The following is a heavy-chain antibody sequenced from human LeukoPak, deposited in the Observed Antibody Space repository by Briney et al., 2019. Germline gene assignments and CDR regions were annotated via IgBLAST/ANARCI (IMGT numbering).Heavy chain of an antibody. CDR2: INHSGST. J-gene: IGHJ6*03. D-gene: IGHD5-18*01. CDR1: GGSFSGYY. CDR3: ARVRIQLWSYYYYYYMDV. Sequence: ASETLSLTCAVYGGSFSGYYWSWIRQPPGKGLEWIGEINHSGSTNYNPSLKSRVTISVDTSKNQFSLKLSSVTAADTAVYYCARVRIQLWSYYYYYYMDVWGKGTTVTVSS. V-gene: IGHV4-34*01.